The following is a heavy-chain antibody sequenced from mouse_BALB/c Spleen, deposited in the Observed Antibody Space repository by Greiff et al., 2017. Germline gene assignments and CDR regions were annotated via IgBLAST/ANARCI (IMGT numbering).Heavy chain of an antibody. Sequence: EVQLVESGGGLVKPGGSLKLSCAASGFAFSSYDMSWVRQTPEKRLEWVAYISSGGGSTYYPDTVKGRFTISRDNAKNTLYLQMSSLKSEDTAMYYCARHQVLRYSYYFDYWGQGTTLTVSS. J-gene: IGHJ2*01. CDR1: GFAFSSYD. CDR2: ISSGGGST. V-gene: IGHV5-12-1*01. CDR3: ARHQVLRYSYYFDY. D-gene: IGHD1-1*01.